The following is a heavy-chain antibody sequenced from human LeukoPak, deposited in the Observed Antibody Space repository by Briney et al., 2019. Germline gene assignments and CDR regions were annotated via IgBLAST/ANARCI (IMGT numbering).Heavy chain of an antibody. J-gene: IGHJ4*02. CDR3: ARDVYVGTSCYFDY. D-gene: IGHD2-2*01. Sequence: SETLSLTCTVSGGSISSGDYYWSWIRQPPGKGLEWIGYIYYSGSTYYNPSPKSRVTISVDTSKNQFSLKLSSVTAADTAVYYCARDVYVGTSCYFDYWGQGTLVTVSS. CDR1: GGSISSGDYY. V-gene: IGHV4-30-4*01. CDR2: IYYSGST.